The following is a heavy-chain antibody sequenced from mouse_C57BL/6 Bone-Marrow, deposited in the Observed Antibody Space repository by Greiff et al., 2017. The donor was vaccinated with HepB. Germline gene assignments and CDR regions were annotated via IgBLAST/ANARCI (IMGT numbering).Heavy chain of an antibody. D-gene: IGHD1-1*01. CDR3: ARLRPWYFDV. CDR1: GYTFTSYG. CDR2: IYPRSGNT. V-gene: IGHV1-81*01. Sequence: QVQLNESGAELARPGASVKLSCKASGYTFTSYGISWVKQRTGQGLEWIGEIYPRSGNTYYNEKFKGKATLTADKSSSTAYMELRSLTSEDSAVYFCARLRPWYFDVWGTGTTVTVSS. J-gene: IGHJ1*03.